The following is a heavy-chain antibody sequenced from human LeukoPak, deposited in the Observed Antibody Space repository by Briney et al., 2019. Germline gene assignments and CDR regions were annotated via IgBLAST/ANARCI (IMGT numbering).Heavy chain of an antibody. D-gene: IGHD2-2*02. Sequence: PSETLSLTCTVSGGSISSYYWSWIRQPAGKGLEWIGRIYTSGSTNYNPSLKSRVTMSVDTSKNQFSLKLSSVTAADTAVYYCARDVHCSSTSCYILAYFDPWDQGTLVTVSS. CDR3: ARDVHCSSTSCYILAYFDP. CDR1: GGSISSYY. CDR2: IYTSGST. J-gene: IGHJ5*02. V-gene: IGHV4-4*07.